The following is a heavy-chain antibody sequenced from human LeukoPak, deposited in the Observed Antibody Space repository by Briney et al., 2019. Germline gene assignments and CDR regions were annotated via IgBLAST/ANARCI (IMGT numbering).Heavy chain of an antibody. D-gene: IGHD3-3*01. Sequence: GGSLRLSCAASGFTFSSYAMYWVRQAPGKGLEWVALISFDGNNKYYADSVKGRFTISRDNSKNTLYVQMNSLRAEDTAMYYCARLNYDFWSGVWEGYYMDVWGKGTTVTVSS. CDR2: ISFDGNNK. CDR1: GFTFSSYA. J-gene: IGHJ6*03. CDR3: ARLNYDFWSGVWEGYYMDV. V-gene: IGHV3-30-3*01.